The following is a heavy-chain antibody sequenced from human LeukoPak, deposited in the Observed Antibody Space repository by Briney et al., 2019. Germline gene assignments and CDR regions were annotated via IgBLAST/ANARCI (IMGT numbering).Heavy chain of an antibody. Sequence: PSETLSLTCTVSGGSISSSSYYWGWIRQPPGKGLEWIGSIYYSGSTYYNPSLKSRVTISVDTSKNQFSLKLSSVTAADTAVYYCARDVACGGDCCSPGDWFDPWGQGTLVTVSS. CDR1: GGSISSSSYY. CDR2: IYYSGST. D-gene: IGHD2-21*02. V-gene: IGHV4-39*07. J-gene: IGHJ5*02. CDR3: ARDVACGGDCCSPGDWFDP.